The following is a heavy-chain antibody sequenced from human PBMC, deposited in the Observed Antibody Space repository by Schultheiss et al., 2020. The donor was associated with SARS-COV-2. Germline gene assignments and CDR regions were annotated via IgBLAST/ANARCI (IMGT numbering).Heavy chain of an antibody. CDR1: GGSFSGYY. D-gene: IGHD3-22*01. CDR2: IYYSGST. V-gene: IGHV4-34*01. J-gene: IGHJ4*02. Sequence: SETLSLTCAVYGGSFSGYYWSWIRQPPGKGLEWIGSIYYSGSTYYNPSLKSRVTISVDTSKNQFSLKLSSVTAADTAVYYCARQSSRSGYSFDYWGQGTLVTVSS. CDR3: ARQSSRSGYSFDY.